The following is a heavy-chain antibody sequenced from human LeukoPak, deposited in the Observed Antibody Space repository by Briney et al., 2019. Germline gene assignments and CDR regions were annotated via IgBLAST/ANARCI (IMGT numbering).Heavy chain of an antibody. J-gene: IGHJ4*02. CDR3: ARERGTSYLSPFDY. D-gene: IGHD6-6*01. Sequence: GGTLRLSCAASGFTFSSYVMHWVRQAPGKGLEWVAIISYDGSNEYYADSVKGRFTISRDNSKNTLYLQMNSLRAADTAVYYCARERGTSYLSPFDYWGQGPRVTVSS. CDR2: ISYDGSNE. CDR1: GFTFSSYV. V-gene: IGHV3-30*04.